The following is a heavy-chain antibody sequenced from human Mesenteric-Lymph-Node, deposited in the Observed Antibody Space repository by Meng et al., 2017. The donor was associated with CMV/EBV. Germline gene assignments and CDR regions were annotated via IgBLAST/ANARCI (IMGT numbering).Heavy chain of an antibody. J-gene: IGHJ4*02. CDR1: GYTFTTYGNA. D-gene: IGHD4-17*01. CDR2: INGGNGNT. Sequence: SGYTFTTYGNAMHWVRQAPGQRLEWMGWINGGNGNTKYSQKFQGRVTITRDTYASTVYMNLSSLRSEDTAVYYCARAINGDYVPFDYWGQGTLVTVSS. CDR3: ARAINGDYVPFDY. V-gene: IGHV1-3*01.